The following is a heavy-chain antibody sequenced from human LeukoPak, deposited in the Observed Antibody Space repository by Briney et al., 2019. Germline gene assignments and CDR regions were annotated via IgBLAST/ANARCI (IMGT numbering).Heavy chain of an antibody. CDR1: GYTFTGYY. CDR2: INPNSGGT. V-gene: IGHV1-2*02. J-gene: IGHJ4*02. CDR3: ERDWDYDAPKSN. D-gene: IGHD1-7*01. Sequence: AASVKVSCTASGYTFTGYYMHWVRQAPGQGLEWMGWINPNSGGTNYAQKFQGRVTMTRDTSINTAYMELSRLRSDDTAVYYCERDWDYDAPKSNWGQGTLVTVSS.